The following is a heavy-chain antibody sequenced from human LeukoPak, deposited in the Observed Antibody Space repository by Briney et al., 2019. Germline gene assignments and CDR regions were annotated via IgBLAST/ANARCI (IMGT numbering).Heavy chain of an antibody. V-gene: IGHV1-18*01. J-gene: IGHJ5*02. CDR3: ARSVLRLTGFDP. D-gene: IGHD3-3*01. Sequence: ASVTVSCKASGYTFNSYGIRWVRQAPGQGLEWMGWISAYNGNTNYAQKLQGRVTMTTDTSTSTAYMELRSLRSDDTAVYYCARSVLRLTGFDPWGEGTLVTVSS. CDR1: GYTFNSYG. CDR2: ISAYNGNT.